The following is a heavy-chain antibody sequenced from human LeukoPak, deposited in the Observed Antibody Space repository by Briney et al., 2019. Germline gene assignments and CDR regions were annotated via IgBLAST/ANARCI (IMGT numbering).Heavy chain of an antibody. V-gene: IGHV3-21*01. J-gene: IGHJ4*02. CDR2: ISSSSSYI. Sequence: PGGSLRLSCAASGFTFSSYSMNWVRQAPGKGLEWVSSISSSSSYIYYADSVKGRFTISRDNAKNSLYLQMSSLRAEDTAVYYCARGRWRWLQQQISNYWGQGTLVTVSS. CDR3: ARGRWRWLQQQISNY. D-gene: IGHD5-24*01. CDR1: GFTFSSYS.